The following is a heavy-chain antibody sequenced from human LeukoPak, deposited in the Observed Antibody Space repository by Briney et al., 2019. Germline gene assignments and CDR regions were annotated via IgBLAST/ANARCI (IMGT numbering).Heavy chain of an antibody. CDR1: GFTFSSHE. CDR2: ISSSGTSI. D-gene: IGHD6-13*01. Sequence: GGSLRLSCAASGFTFSSHEMNWVRQAPGKGLEWVSYISSSGTSIYYADTVKGRFTISRDNAKNSLYLQMNSPRAEDTAFYYCARGPYSSSWSAWFDPWGQGTLVTVSS. CDR3: ARGPYSSSWSAWFDP. V-gene: IGHV3-48*03. J-gene: IGHJ5*02.